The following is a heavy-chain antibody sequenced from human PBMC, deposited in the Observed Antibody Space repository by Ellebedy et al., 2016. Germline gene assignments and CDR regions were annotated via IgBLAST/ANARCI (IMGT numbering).Heavy chain of an antibody. Sequence: ASVKVSXXASGYTFTSYAMHWVRQAPGQRLEWMGWINAGNGNTKYSQKFQGRVTITRDTSASTAYMELSSLRSEDTAVYYCARDWAPIVWGSYRLNAFDIWGQGTMVTVSS. CDR3: ARDWAPIVWGSYRLNAFDI. V-gene: IGHV1-3*01. CDR2: INAGNGNT. D-gene: IGHD3-16*02. CDR1: GYTFTSYA. J-gene: IGHJ3*02.